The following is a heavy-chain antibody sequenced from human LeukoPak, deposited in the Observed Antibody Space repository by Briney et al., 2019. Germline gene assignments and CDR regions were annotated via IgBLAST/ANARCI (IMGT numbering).Heavy chain of an antibody. J-gene: IGHJ2*01. D-gene: IGHD4-23*01. V-gene: IGHV5-10-1*01. CDR2: IAHSDSTA. CDR1: AYNFTNYC. Sequence: GESLSISCKGCAYNFTNYCISWVRQMPGKGLEWMGRIAHSDSTADDSTSLQGHVTPSVDKSNNTAYLQWSGLKASDTATYYCAREQSGGSTFWYFDLWGRGTLVTVSS. CDR3: AREQSGGSTFWYFDL.